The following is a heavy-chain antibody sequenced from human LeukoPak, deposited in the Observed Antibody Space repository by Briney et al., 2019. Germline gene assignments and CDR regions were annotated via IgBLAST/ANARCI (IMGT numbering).Heavy chain of an antibody. V-gene: IGHV6-1*01. Sequence: SQTLSLTCAISGDSVSSNSAAWNWIRQSPSRGLEWLGRTYYRSKWYNDYAVSVKSRITINPDTSKNQFSLQLNSVTPEDTAVYYCAKDGVYGPGCCYYFDYWGQGTLVTASS. CDR2: TYYRSKWYN. CDR1: GDSVSSNSAA. CDR3: AKDGVYGPGCCYYFDY. J-gene: IGHJ4*02. D-gene: IGHD3-10*01.